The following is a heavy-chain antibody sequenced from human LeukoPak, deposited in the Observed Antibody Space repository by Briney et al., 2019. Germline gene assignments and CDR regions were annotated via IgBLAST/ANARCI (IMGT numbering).Heavy chain of an antibody. V-gene: IGHV1-69*13. Sequence: GASVKVSCKASGGTFSNFGISWVRQAPGQGLEWMGGIIPLFGTTHYAQKFQGRVTISADESTSTAYMELSSLRSEDTAVYYCARDNTDLVASDYWGQGTLVTVSS. CDR1: GGTFSNFG. CDR3: ARDNTDLVASDY. D-gene: IGHD5-18*01. J-gene: IGHJ4*02. CDR2: IIPLFGTT.